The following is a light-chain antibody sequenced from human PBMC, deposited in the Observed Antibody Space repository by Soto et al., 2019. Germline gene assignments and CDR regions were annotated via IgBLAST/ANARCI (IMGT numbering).Light chain of an antibody. Sequence: DIQMTQSPSSLSASVGDRVTITCRASQSISSFLTWYQQKAGKAPKLPIYAASSLQSGVPSRFSGSGSGTDFTLTISSLQPEDFASYYCQQSFSTPPTFGQGTKVDIK. CDR2: AAS. V-gene: IGKV1-39*01. CDR1: QSISSF. J-gene: IGKJ1*01. CDR3: QQSFSTPPT.